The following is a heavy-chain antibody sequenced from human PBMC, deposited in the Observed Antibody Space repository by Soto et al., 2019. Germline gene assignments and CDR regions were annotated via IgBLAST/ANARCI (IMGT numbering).Heavy chain of an antibody. CDR1: GFSLSTNGVR. Sequence: SGPTLGNPTHTLTLTRTFSGFSLSTNGVRVSWIRQPPGKALEWLARIDWDDDKFYSTSLRTRLTISKDTSKNQVVLTMTNMDPVDTATYYCARAPYSSSWYGDYFDYWGQGALVTVSS. V-gene: IGHV2-70*04. CDR2: IDWDDDK. CDR3: ARAPYSSSWYGDYFDY. J-gene: IGHJ4*02. D-gene: IGHD6-13*01.